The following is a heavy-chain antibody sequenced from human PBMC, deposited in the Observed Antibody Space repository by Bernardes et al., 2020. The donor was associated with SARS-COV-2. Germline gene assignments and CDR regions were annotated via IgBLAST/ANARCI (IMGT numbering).Heavy chain of an antibody. V-gene: IGHV4-34*01. CDR2: INYSGRT. J-gene: IGHJ1*01. CDR3: ATGRFGEAPFHY. D-gene: IGHD3-10*01. Sequence: SEPLSLNCGFNGGSFSAYYWSWIRQSPGKGLQWIGEINYSGRTKYNPSLKSRVTISVDTSKKQFSVNLKSLTAADTAVYYCATGRFGEAPFHYWGQGTLVTVSS. CDR1: GGSFSAYY.